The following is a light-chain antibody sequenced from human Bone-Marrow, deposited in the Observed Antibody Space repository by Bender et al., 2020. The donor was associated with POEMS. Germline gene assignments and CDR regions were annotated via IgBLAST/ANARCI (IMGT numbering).Light chain of an antibody. J-gene: IGLJ3*02. CDR3: QLWDMINDRV. Sequence: SYVLTQPPSVSVAPGQTARITCGGNNIGTKSLHWYQQKPGQAPVLVVFDDSERPSGIPERYSGSNSGNTATLTITRVEAGDEADYYCQLWDMINDRVFGGGTKLTVL. CDR2: DDS. CDR1: NIGTKS. V-gene: IGLV3-21*02.